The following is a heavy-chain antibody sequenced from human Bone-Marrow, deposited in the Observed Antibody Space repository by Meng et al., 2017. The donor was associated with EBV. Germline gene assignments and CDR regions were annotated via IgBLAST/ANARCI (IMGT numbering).Heavy chain of an antibody. J-gene: IGHJ4*02. CDR1: GGSIRSSNW. CDR2: IFYGGST. CDR3: AAGFRELVRSRDY. D-gene: IGHD3-10*01. V-gene: IGHV4-4*02. Sequence: VSRPGSGPGRVKPSGTLSPTGVVSGGSIRSSNWWSWGRQPPGKGLEWIGEIFYGGSTNYNPSLESRVTISVDKSKNQFSLKLSSVTAADTAVYYCAAGFRELVRSRDYWGQGTLVTVSS.